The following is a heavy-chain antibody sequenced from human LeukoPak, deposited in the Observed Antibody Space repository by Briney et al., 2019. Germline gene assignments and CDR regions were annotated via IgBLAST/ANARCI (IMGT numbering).Heavy chain of an antibody. CDR2: IYYSGST. V-gene: IGHV4-59*12. Sequence: ASETLSLTCTVSGGSISSYYWSWIRQPPGKGLEWIGYIYYSGSTYYNPSLKSRVTISVDTSKNQFSLKLSSVTAADTAVYYCARATPLRYFDWLFSPYYFDYWGQGTLVTVSS. D-gene: IGHD3-9*01. CDR3: ARATPLRYFDWLFSPYYFDY. CDR1: GGSISSYY. J-gene: IGHJ4*02.